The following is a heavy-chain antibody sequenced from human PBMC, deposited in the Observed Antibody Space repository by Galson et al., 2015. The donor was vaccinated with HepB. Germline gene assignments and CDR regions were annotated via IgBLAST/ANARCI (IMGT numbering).Heavy chain of an antibody. D-gene: IGHD1-7*01. CDR3: ARPGLWWNYEAGFDY. V-gene: IGHV5-51*01. CDR1: GYNFSTYW. Sequence: QSGAEVKRPGESLKISCKGSGYNFSTYWIAWVRQMPGKGLEWMGIISPGDSKTRYSPSFQGQVTISADKSISTAYLQWSSLKASDTATYYCARPGLWWNYEAGFDYWGQGTLVTVSP. CDR2: ISPGDSKT. J-gene: IGHJ4*02.